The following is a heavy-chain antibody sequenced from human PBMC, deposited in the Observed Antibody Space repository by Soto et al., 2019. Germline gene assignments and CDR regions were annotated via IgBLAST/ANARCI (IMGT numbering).Heavy chain of an antibody. V-gene: IGHV1-3*01. CDR1: GYTFTSYT. D-gene: IGHD2-8*02. CDR2: INAGNGNT. J-gene: IGHJ1*01. Sequence: QVQLVQSGAEVKKPGASVKVSCKASGYTFTSYTVHWVRQAPGQRLEWMGWINAGNGNTKYSQKFQGRVAITRDTSANTAYMELSSLRSEDTAVYFCAREVGYCSVGFCYTYFHYWGRGTLVIVSS. CDR3: AREVGYCSVGFCYTYFHY.